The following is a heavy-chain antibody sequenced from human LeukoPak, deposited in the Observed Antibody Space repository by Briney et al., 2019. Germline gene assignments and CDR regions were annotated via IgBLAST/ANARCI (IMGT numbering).Heavy chain of an antibody. CDR1: GFTFSSYG. D-gene: IGHD3-22*01. CDR2: IWYDGSNK. J-gene: IGHJ4*02. Sequence: GRSLRLSCAASGFTFSSYGMHWVRQAPGKGLEWVAVIWYDGSNKYYADSVKGRFTISRDNSKNTLYLQMDSLRAEDTAVYYCARDALYYDSSGFLDYWGQGTLVTVSS. CDR3: ARDALYYDSSGFLDY. V-gene: IGHV3-33*01.